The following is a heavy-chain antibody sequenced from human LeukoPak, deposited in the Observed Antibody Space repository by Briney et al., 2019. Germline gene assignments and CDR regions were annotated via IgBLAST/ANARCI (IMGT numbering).Heavy chain of an antibody. V-gene: IGHV3-23*01. CDR3: AKGRGYCSGGSCYSGFDS. J-gene: IGHJ5*01. Sequence: PTGGSLRLSCAASGLIFTSYAMSWVRQAPGKGLEWVSTITGSGGTTYYADSVKGRFTISRDNSKNTLYLQMNSLRAEDTAVYYCAKGRGYCSGGSCYSGFDSWGQGTLVTVSS. CDR2: ITGSGGTT. CDR1: GLIFTSYA. D-gene: IGHD2-15*01.